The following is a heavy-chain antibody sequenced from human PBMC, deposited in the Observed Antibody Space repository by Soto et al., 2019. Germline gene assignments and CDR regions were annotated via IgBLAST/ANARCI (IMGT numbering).Heavy chain of an antibody. D-gene: IGHD4-4*01. J-gene: IGHJ4*02. CDR1: GYSFTNYW. V-gene: IGHV5-51*01. CDR2: VYPGDSDS. Sequence: PGESLKISCKGSGYSFTNYWIGWVRQMPGKALEWMGIVYPGDSDSRYSPSFQGQVTISADKSISTAYLQWSSLKASDTAMYYCARIPSAYRNYYFDNWGQGTLVTVLL. CDR3: ARIPSAYRNYYFDN.